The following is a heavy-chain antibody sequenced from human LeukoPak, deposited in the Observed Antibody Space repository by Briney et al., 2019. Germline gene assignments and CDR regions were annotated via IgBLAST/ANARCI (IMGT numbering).Heavy chain of an antibody. CDR2: IIPIFGTA. J-gene: IGHJ5*02. Sequence: PSASVKVSCKASGGTFSSYAISWVRQAPGQGLEWMGGIIPIFGTANYAQKFQGRVTITTDESPSTAYMELSGLRSEDTAVYYCARGARPHWFDPWGQGTLVTVSS. D-gene: IGHD6-6*01. CDR3: ARGARPHWFDP. CDR1: GGTFSSYA. V-gene: IGHV1-69*05.